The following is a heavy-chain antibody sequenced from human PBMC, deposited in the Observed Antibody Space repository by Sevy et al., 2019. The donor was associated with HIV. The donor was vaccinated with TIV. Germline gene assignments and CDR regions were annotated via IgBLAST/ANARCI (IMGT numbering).Heavy chain of an antibody. Sequence: GGSLRLSCAASGFTFGTYVMHWVRQAPGKGLEWVAIISYDGSYRYYADSVRGRFSMSRDNSKNTMYLQVSGLLIEDTAVYYCAKNRPPGGSLFSRHGMDVWGRGTTVTVSS. V-gene: IGHV3-30*18. D-gene: IGHD3-16*01. J-gene: IGHJ6*02. CDR1: GFTFGTYV. CDR3: AKNRPPGGSLFSRHGMDV. CDR2: ISYDGSYR.